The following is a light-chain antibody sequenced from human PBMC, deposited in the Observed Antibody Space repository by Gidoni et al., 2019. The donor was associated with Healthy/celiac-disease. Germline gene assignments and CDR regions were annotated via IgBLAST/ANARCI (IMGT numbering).Light chain of an antibody. V-gene: IGKV4-1*01. J-gene: IGKJ2*01. CDR1: QSVLYSSNNKNY. CDR3: QQYYSTPPMYT. Sequence: DIVMTQTPDSLAVSLGERATINCKSSQSVLYSSNNKNYLAWYQQKPGQPPQLLIYWASTRESGVPDRFSGSGSGTDFTLTISSLQAEDVAVYYCQQYYSTPPMYTFGQGTKLEIK. CDR2: WAS.